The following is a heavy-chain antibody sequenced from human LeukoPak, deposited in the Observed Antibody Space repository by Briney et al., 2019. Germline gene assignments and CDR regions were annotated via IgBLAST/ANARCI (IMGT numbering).Heavy chain of an antibody. CDR3: ARPGGKRGYSHMGGTMGY. D-gene: IGHD5-18*01. CDR2: IIPIFGTA. V-gene: IGHV1-69*01. J-gene: IGHJ4*02. Sequence: GASVKVSCKASGGTFSSYAISWVRQAPGQGLEWMGGIIPIFGTADYAQKFQGRVTITADESTSTAYMELSSLRSEDTAVYYCARPGGKRGYSHMGGTMGYWGQGTLVTVSS. CDR1: GGTFSSYA.